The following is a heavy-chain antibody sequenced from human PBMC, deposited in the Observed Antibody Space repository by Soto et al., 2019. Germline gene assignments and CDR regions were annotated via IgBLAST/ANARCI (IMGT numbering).Heavy chain of an antibody. D-gene: IGHD4-17*01. Sequence: GASVKVSCKASGGTFSSYAISWVRQAPGQGLEWMGGIIPIFGTANYAQKFQGRVTITADESTSTAYMELSSLRSEDTAVYYCAREGDYGGNPKAFDIWGQGTMVTV. CDR2: IIPIFGTA. V-gene: IGHV1-69*13. CDR1: GGTFSSYA. CDR3: AREGDYGGNPKAFDI. J-gene: IGHJ3*02.